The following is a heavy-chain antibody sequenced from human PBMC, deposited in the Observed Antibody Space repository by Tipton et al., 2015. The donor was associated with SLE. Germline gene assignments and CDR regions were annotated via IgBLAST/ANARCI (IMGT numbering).Heavy chain of an antibody. D-gene: IGHD3-10*01. Sequence: GSLRLSCAASGFTFSKHGMHWVRQAPGKGLEWVSFIRYDGSNKYHADSVMGRFTISRDNAKNSLYLQMNSLRVEDTGVYYCAREYYYGSVWGQGTLVTVSS. CDR2: IRYDGSNK. V-gene: IGHV3-30*02. CDR3: AREYYYGSV. CDR1: GFTFSKHG. J-gene: IGHJ1*01.